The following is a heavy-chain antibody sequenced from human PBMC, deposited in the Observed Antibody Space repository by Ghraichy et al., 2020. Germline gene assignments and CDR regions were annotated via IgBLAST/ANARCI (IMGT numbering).Heavy chain of an antibody. J-gene: IGHJ5*02. CDR1: GFSLSTSGVG. Sequence: SGPTLVKPTQTLTLTCTFSGFSLSTSGVGVGWIRQPPGKALEWLALIYWDDDKRYSPSLKSRLTITKDTSKNQVVLTMTNMDPVDTATYYCAHYQPAAGGPIHNWFDPWGQGTLVTVSS. D-gene: IGHD6-13*01. CDR2: IYWDDDK. CDR3: AHYQPAAGGPIHNWFDP. V-gene: IGHV2-5*02.